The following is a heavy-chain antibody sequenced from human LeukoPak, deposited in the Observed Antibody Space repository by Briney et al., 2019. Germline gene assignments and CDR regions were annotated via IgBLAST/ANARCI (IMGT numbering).Heavy chain of an antibody. J-gene: IGHJ5*02. CDR3: ARVQYQLNWFDP. D-gene: IGHD2-2*01. CDR2: INPSGGST. CDR1: GFTFSSYG. V-gene: IGHV1-46*01. Sequence: GGSLRLSCAASGFTFSSYGMHWVRQAPGQGLEWMGIINPSGGSTSYAQKFQGRVTMTRDTSTSTAYMELRSLRSDDTAVYYCARVQYQLNWFDPWGQGTLVTVSS.